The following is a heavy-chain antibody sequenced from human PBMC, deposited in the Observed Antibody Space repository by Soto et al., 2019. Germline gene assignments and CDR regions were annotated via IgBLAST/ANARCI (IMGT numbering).Heavy chain of an antibody. D-gene: IGHD5-12*01. CDR3: SRDGVATAGFDY. CDR2: IYYSGST. CDR1: GRSISSSSYY. Sequence: PSETLSLTCTVSGRSISSSSYYWAWIRQPPGKGLEWIGSIYYSGSTNYNPSLKSRVTISVDTSKNQFSLKLSSVTAADTAVYYCSRDGVATAGFDYWGQGTLVTVSS. J-gene: IGHJ4*02. V-gene: IGHV4-39*07.